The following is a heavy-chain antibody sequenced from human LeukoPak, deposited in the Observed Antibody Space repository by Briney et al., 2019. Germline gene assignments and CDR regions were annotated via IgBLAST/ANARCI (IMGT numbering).Heavy chain of an antibody. V-gene: IGHV4-4*07. J-gene: IGHJ4*02. CDR1: DVSISTYY. Sequence: SETLSLTCTVSDVSISTYYWNWIRQPAGKGLEWIGGIYTSGTTNYSPSLKSRITMSVGTSKNQFSLNLSSVTAADTAVYYCARARSPNIAVAGACFDYWGQGILVTVSS. D-gene: IGHD6-19*01. CDR2: IYTSGTT. CDR3: ARARSPNIAVAGACFDY.